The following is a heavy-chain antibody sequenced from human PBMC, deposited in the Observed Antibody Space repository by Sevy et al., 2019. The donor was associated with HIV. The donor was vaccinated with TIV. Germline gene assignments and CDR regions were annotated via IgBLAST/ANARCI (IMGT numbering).Heavy chain of an antibody. CDR2: ISGSGGST. CDR1: GFTFSSYA. D-gene: IGHD4-17*01. CDR3: AKDPTYGDYFDYYYGMDV. Sequence: RLSCAASGFTFSSYAMSWVRQAPGKGLEWVSAISGSGGSTYYADSVKGRFTISRDNSKNTLYLQMNSLRAEDTAVYYCAKDPTYGDYFDYYYGMDVWGQGTTVTVSS. J-gene: IGHJ6*02. V-gene: IGHV3-23*01.